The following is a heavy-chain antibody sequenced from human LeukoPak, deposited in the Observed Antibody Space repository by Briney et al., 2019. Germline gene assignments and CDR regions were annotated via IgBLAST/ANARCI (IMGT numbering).Heavy chain of an antibody. CDR3: AAHDWDDFLGFDY. Sequence: ASVKVSCKASGYTFTSYYMHWVRQAPGQGLEWMGIINPSGGSTSYAQKFQGRVTMTRDTCTSTVYMELSSLRSEDTAVYYCAAHDWDDFLGFDYWGQGTLVTVSS. CDR2: INPSGGST. V-gene: IGHV1-46*01. CDR1: GYTFTSYY. J-gene: IGHJ4*02. D-gene: IGHD3-16*01.